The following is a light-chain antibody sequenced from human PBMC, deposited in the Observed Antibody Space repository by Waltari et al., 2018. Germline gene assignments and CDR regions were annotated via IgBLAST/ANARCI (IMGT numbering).Light chain of an antibody. V-gene: IGLV3-25*03. CDR2: KDT. Sequence: SYELTQPPSVSVSPGQTARITCSGDALANQYVYWYHQNPGQAPVFMKYKDTERPAGIPDRFSGSSSGTTVTLTISGVQAEDEADYYCQSSDTNCTHVFGIGTKVTVL. CDR1: ALANQY. J-gene: IGLJ1*01. CDR3: QSSDTNCTHV.